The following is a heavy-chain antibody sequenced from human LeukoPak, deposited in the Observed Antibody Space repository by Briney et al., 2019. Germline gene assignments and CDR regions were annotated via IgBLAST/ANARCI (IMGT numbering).Heavy chain of an antibody. CDR3: VRDRAEGRAWVEFDP. J-gene: IGHJ5*02. CDR2: VYSDGVT. Sequence: PGGSLRLSCAASGFTVSSYGMSWVRHAPGKGREWVSLVYSDGVTRYADSVQGRFTISRDNSKNTVYLQMNNLRVEDTAVYHCVRDRAEGRAWVEFDPWGQGILVTVSS. CDR1: GFTVSSYG. V-gene: IGHV3-66*02.